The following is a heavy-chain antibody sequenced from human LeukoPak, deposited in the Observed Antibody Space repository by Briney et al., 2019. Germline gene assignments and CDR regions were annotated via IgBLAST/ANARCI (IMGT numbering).Heavy chain of an antibody. Sequence: ASVKVSCKASGYTFTSYGISWVRQAPGQGLEWMGWISAYNGNTNYAQKLQGRVTMTTDTSTSTAYMELRSLRAEDTAVYYCAKAVTMVRGVIHARSLYYFDYWGQGTLVTVSS. J-gene: IGHJ4*02. CDR1: GYTFTSYG. D-gene: IGHD3-10*01. V-gene: IGHV1-18*01. CDR2: ISAYNGNT. CDR3: AKAVTMVRGVIHARSLYYFDY.